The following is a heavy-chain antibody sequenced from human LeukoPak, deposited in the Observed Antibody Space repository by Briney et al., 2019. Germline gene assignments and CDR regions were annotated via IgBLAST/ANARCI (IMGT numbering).Heavy chain of an antibody. V-gene: IGHV1-46*01. D-gene: IGHD5-18*01. CDR3: ARVEWEYTAMVTGSRGMDV. CDR1: GYTFTSYY. CDR2: INPSGGST. J-gene: IGHJ6*02. Sequence: ASVKLSCKASGYTFTSYYMHWVRQPPGQGLELMGIINPSGGSTSYAQKFQGRVTMTRDTSTSTGYMELSSLRSEDTAVYYCARVEWEYTAMVTGSRGMDVWGQGTTVTVSS.